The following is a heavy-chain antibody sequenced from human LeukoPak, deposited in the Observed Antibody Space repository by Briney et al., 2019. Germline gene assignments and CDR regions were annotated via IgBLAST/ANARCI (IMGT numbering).Heavy chain of an antibody. V-gene: IGHV3-30-3*01. D-gene: IGHD3-3*01. J-gene: IGHJ4*02. CDR2: ISYDGSNK. CDR1: GFTFSSYA. CDR3: ARARRYDFWSGYSS. Sequence: GGSLRLSCAASGFTFSSYAMHWVRQAPGKGLEWVAVISYDGSNKYYADSVKGRFTISRDNSKNTLYLQMNSLRAEDTAVYYCARARRYDFWSGYSSWGQGTLVTVSS.